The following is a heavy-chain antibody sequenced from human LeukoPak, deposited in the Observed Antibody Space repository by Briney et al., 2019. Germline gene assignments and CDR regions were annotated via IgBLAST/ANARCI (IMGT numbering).Heavy chain of an antibody. CDR2: ITGDGGYT. J-gene: IGHJ4*02. CDR1: GFTFSTYV. Sequence: GGSLRLSCAASGFTFSTYVMQWVRQAPGKGLEYVSAITGDGGYTYYANSVKGRFTISRDNSKKTLYLQMGSLRADDMAVYYCASPRGFSYGCFDHWGQGSLVTVSS. D-gene: IGHD5-18*01. V-gene: IGHV3-64*01. CDR3: ASPRGFSYGCFDH.